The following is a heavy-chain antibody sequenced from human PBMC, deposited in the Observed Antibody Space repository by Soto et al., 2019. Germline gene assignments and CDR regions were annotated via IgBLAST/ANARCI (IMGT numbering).Heavy chain of an antibody. CDR2: ISYDGTNK. CDR1: GFTFSSYG. D-gene: IGHD5-18*01. Sequence: QVQLVESGGGVVQPGRSLRLSCAASGFTFSSYGMHWVRQAPGKGLEWVAVISYDGTNKYYADSVKGRITISRDNSKNTRYLQMNRVRAEATAVYYCAKGHVVDTAMVIGLFYWGQGTLVTVSS. V-gene: IGHV3-30*18. CDR3: AKGHVVDTAMVIGLFY. J-gene: IGHJ4*02.